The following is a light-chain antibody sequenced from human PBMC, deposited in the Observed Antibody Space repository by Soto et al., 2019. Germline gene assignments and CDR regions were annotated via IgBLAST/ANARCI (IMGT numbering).Light chain of an antibody. CDR1: QGISSY. CDR3: QQLNSYPLT. V-gene: IGKV1-9*01. J-gene: IGKJ4*01. Sequence: IQLTQSPSSLSASVGDRVTITCRASQGISSYLAWYQQKPGKAPKLLIYAASTLQSGVPSRFSGSGSGTDFTLTISSLQPEDFETYYCQQLNSYPLTFGGGTKVELK. CDR2: AAS.